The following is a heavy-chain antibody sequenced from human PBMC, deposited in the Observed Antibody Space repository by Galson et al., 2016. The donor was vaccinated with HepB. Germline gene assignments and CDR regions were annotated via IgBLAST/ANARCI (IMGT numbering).Heavy chain of an antibody. J-gene: IGHJ4*02. V-gene: IGHV3-53*01. CDR3: ASMTGTTPGGY. D-gene: IGHD1-20*01. Sequence: SLRLSFAASGFTASNNYMSWVRQAPGKGLEWVSLIYSGGSTYYADSVKGRFTISRDNSKNTLYLQMNSLRAEDTAVYYCASMTGTTPGGYWGQGTLVTVSS. CDR2: IYSGGST. CDR1: GFTASNNY.